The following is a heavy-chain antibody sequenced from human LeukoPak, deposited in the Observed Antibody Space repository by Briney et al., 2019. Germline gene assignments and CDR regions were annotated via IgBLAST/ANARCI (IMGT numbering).Heavy chain of an antibody. J-gene: IGHJ4*02. D-gene: IGHD3-9*01. CDR1: GFTFSRYW. CDR2: INSDGRST. Sequence: GSLRLSCVASGFTFSRYWMHWVRQAPGKGLVWVSRINSDGRSTNYADSVKGRLSISRDNAENTLYLQMNSLRVEDTAVYYCVRGADTGYSSDSWGQGTLVTVSS. V-gene: IGHV3-74*01. CDR3: VRGADTGYSSDS.